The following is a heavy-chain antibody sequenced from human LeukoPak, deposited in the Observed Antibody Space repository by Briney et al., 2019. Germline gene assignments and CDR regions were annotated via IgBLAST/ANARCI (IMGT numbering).Heavy chain of an antibody. D-gene: IGHD6-13*01. CDR1: GFTFSSYS. Sequence: GGSLRLSCAASGFTFSSYSMNWVRQAPGKGLEWVSSISSSSSYIYYADSAKGRFTISRDNAKNSLYLQMNSLRAEDTAVYYCARGAGNDPWGQGTLVTVSS. CDR2: ISSSSSYI. CDR3: ARGAGNDP. V-gene: IGHV3-21*01. J-gene: IGHJ5*02.